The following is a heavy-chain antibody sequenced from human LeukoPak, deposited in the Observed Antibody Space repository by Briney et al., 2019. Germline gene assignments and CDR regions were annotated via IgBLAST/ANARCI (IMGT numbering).Heavy chain of an antibody. Sequence: GESLKISCKGSGYSFTSYWISWVRQMPGKGLEWMGRIDPSDSYTNYSPSFQGHVTISADKSISTAYLQWSSLKASDTAMYYCARLDHYGDYGFTKNHAFDIWGQGTMVTVSS. CDR3: ARLDHYGDYGFTKNHAFDI. CDR1: GYSFTSYW. V-gene: IGHV5-10-1*01. CDR2: IDPSDSYT. J-gene: IGHJ3*02. D-gene: IGHD4-17*01.